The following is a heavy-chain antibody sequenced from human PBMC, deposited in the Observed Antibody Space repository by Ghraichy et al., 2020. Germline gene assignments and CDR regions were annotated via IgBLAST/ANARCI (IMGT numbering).Heavy chain of an antibody. Sequence: SETLSLTCAVYGGSFSGYYWSWIRQPPGKGLEWIGEINHSGSTNYNPSLKSRVTISVDTSKNQFSLKLSSVTAADTAVYYCARGGRWLQLGGINYWGQGTLVTVSS. CDR3: ARGGRWLQLGGINY. CDR1: GGSFSGYY. D-gene: IGHD5-24*01. V-gene: IGHV4-34*01. J-gene: IGHJ4*02. CDR2: INHSGST.